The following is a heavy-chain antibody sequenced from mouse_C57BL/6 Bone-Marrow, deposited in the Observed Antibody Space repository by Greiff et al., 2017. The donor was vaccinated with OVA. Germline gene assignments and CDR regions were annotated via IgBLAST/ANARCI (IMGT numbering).Heavy chain of an antibody. CDR1: GFSLSTFGMG. CDR3: ARIEHYGISYDYYAIDY. D-gene: IGHD1-1*01. CDR2: IWWDDDK. V-gene: IGHV8-8*01. J-gene: IGHJ4*01. Sequence: QVTLKESGPGILQPSQTLSLTCSFSGFSLSTFGMGVGWIRQPSGKGLEWLAHIWWDDDKYYNPALKSRLTISKDTSKNPVFLKIATVDTADTATYYCARIEHYGISYDYYAIDYWGQGTSVTVSS.